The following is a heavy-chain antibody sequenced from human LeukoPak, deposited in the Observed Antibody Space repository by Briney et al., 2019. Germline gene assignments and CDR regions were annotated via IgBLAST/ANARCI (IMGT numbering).Heavy chain of an antibody. CDR1: GGTFSSYA. D-gene: IGHD1-26*01. V-gene: IGHV1-69*13. CDR2: IIPIFGTA. CDR3: AHDAGDYFDY. Sequence: SVRVSCKDSGGTFSSYAISWVRQAPGQGFEWMGGIIPIFGTANYAQKFQGRVTITADESTSTAYMELSSLRSEDTAVYYCAHDAGDYFDYWGQGTLVTVSS. J-gene: IGHJ4*02.